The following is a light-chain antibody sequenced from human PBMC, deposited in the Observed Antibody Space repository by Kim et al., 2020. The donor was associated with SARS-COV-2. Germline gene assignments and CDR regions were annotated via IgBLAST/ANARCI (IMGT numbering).Light chain of an antibody. Sequence: GQSITISCTGTSSNVSGYNYVSWYQQHPGKAPKLMIYDVSKRPSGVSIRFSGSKSGNTASLTISGLQAEDEADYYCSSYTSSSTFVFGTGTKVTVL. CDR3: SSYTSSSTFV. J-gene: IGLJ1*01. CDR1: SSNVSGYNY. V-gene: IGLV2-14*04. CDR2: DVS.